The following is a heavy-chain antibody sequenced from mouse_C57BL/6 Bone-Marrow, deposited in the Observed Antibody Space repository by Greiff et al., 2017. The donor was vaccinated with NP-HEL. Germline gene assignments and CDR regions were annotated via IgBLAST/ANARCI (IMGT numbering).Heavy chain of an antibody. J-gene: IGHJ2*01. CDR2: ISNGGGST. V-gene: IGHV5-12*01. Sequence: DVQLVESGGGLVQPGGSLKLSCAASGFTFSDYYMYWVRQTPEKRLEWVAYISNGGGSTYYPDTVKGRFTISRDNAKNTLYLQMSRLKSEDTAMYYCARQGDGRGYYFDYWGQGTTLTVSS. CDR3: ARQGDGRGYYFDY. CDR1: GFTFSDYY.